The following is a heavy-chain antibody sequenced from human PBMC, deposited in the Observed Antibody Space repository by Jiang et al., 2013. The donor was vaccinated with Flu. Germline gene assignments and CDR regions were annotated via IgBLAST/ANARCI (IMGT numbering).Heavy chain of an antibody. Sequence: GAEVKKPGESLKISCKGSGYRFTNYWIGWVRQMPGKGLEWMGIIYPGDSDTRYSPSFQGQVTISADKSISTAYLQWSSLKASDTAMYYCARTQLSRGYYYYYGMDVWGQGTTVTVSS. CDR3: ARTQLSRGYYYYYGMDV. V-gene: IGHV5-51*03. CDR2: IYPGDSDT. CDR1: GYRFTNYW. D-gene: IGHD5-24*01. J-gene: IGHJ6*02.